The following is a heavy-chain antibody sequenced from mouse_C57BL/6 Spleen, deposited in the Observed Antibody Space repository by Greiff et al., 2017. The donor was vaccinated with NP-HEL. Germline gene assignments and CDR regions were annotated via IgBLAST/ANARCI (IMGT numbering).Heavy chain of an antibody. V-gene: IGHV10-1*01. CDR3: VSPLRDYYAMDY. CDR2: LRSKSNNYAT. Sequence: EVKLVESGGGLVQPKGSLKLSCAASGFSFNTYAMNWVRQAPGKGLEWVARLRSKSNNYATSYADSVKDRFTIYRDDSTSLLYLQMHNLKTEDTAMYYCVSPLRDYYAMDYWGQGTSVTVSS. CDR1: GFSFNTYA. J-gene: IGHJ4*01. D-gene: IGHD1-1*01.